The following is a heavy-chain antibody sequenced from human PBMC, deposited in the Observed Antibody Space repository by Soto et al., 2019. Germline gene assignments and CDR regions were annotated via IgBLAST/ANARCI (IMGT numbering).Heavy chain of an antibody. CDR1: GYTFTSYD. V-gene: IGHV1-8*01. CDR3: ARVVGGMITYGGVIVTPYFDY. CDR2: MNPNSGNT. Sequence: ASVKVSCKASGYTFTSYDINWVRQATGQGLEWMGWMNPNSGNTGYAQKFQGRVTMTRNTSISTAYMELSSLRSEDTAVYYCARVVGGMITYGGVIVTPYFDYWGQGTLVTVSS. J-gene: IGHJ4*02. D-gene: IGHD3-16*02.